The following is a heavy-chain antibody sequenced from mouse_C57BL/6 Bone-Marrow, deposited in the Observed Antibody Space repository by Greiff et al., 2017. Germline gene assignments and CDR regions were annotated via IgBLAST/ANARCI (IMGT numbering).Heavy chain of an antibody. J-gene: IGHJ3*01. D-gene: IGHD2-4*01. CDR2: ISSGGDYI. V-gene: IGHV5-9-1*02. CDR1: GFAFSSSA. Sequence: EVKVVESGEGLVKPGGSLKLSCAASGFAFSSSAMSWVRQTPEKRLEWVAYISSGGDYIYYADTVKGRFTISRDNARNTLYLQMSSLTSEDTAMCYCTRAYYDYWFAYWGQGTLVTVSA. CDR3: TRAYYDYWFAY.